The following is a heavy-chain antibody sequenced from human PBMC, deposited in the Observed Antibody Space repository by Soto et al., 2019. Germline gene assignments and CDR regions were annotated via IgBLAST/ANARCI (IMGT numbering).Heavy chain of an antibody. Sequence: QVHLQESGPGLVRPSQTLSLTCTVSGGSITSGGSFWSWIRQHPGKGPEWIAFIGYSGATSYNPSPASRVTISADTYKRQFSLNLRSVTAADTAVYYCARGGASSKWFAPWGQGTLVTVSS. J-gene: IGHJ5*02. CDR3: ARGGASSKWFAP. D-gene: IGHD2-15*01. V-gene: IGHV4-31*03. CDR2: IGYSGAT. CDR1: GGSITSGGSF.